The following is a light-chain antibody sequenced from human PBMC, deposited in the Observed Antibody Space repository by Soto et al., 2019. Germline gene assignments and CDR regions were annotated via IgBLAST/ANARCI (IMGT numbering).Light chain of an antibody. CDR2: GAS. CDR3: QQYNKWPLT. J-gene: IGKJ4*01. V-gene: IGKV3-15*01. CDR1: QSVSSN. Sequence: EIVMTQAPATLSVSPWERATLSCRASQSVSSNLAWYQQKPGQAPKLLLYGASTRATGIPARFSGSGSGTEFTLTISSLQSEDVAVYSCQQYNKWPLTFGGGTRVEIK.